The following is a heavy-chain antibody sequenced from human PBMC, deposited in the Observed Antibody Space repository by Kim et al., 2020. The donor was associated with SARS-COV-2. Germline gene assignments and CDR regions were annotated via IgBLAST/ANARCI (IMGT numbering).Heavy chain of an antibody. CDR1: GYTFTSYG. CDR3: ARESPPLYYDFWSGKHNWFDP. J-gene: IGHJ5*02. Sequence: ASVKVSCKASGYTFTSYGISWVRQAPGQGLEWMGWISAYNGNTNYAQKLQGRVTMTTDTSTSTAYMELRSLRSDDTAVYYCARESPPLYYDFWSGKHNWFDPWGQGTLVTVSS. CDR2: ISAYNGNT. V-gene: IGHV1-18*01. D-gene: IGHD3-3*01.